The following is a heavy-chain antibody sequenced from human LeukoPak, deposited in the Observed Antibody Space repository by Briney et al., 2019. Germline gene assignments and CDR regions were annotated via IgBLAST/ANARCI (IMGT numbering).Heavy chain of an antibody. D-gene: IGHD2-15*01. CDR1: GFTFSNAW. CDR3: TTDREVVVVVAAIFDY. V-gene: IGHV3-15*01. Sequence: GGSLRLSCAASGFTFSNAWMSWVRQAPGKGLEWVGRIKSKTDGGTTDYAAPVKGRFTISRDDSKNTLYLQMNSLKTEDTAVYYCTTDREVVVVVAAIFDYWGQGTLVTVSS. CDR2: IKSKTDGGTT. J-gene: IGHJ4*02.